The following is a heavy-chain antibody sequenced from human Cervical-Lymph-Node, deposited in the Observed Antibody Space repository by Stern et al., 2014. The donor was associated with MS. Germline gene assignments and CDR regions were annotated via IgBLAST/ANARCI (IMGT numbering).Heavy chain of an antibody. Sequence: DQLVESGAEVKKPGASVKVSCKASGYTFTRYDINWVRQATGQGLEWMGWMNPNSGNTGYAQKFQGRVTMTRNTSISTAYMELSSLRSEDTAVYYCARRGSESYFYYGMDVWGQGTTVTVSS. CDR1: GYTFTRYD. CDR3: ARRGSESYFYYGMDV. J-gene: IGHJ6*02. V-gene: IGHV1-8*01. CDR2: MNPNSGNT. D-gene: IGHD5-12*01.